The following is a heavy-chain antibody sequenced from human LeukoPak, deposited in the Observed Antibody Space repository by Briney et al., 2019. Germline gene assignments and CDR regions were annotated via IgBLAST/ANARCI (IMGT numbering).Heavy chain of an antibody. D-gene: IGHD6-19*01. Sequence: GGSLRLSCAASGFTFSSYSMNWVRQAPGKGLVWVSSISSSSSYIYYADSVKGRFTISRDNAKNSLYLQMNSLRAEDTAVYYCAREAGWAVDYWGQGTLVTVSS. CDR2: ISSSSSYI. CDR3: AREAGWAVDY. CDR1: GFTFSSYS. J-gene: IGHJ4*02. V-gene: IGHV3-21*04.